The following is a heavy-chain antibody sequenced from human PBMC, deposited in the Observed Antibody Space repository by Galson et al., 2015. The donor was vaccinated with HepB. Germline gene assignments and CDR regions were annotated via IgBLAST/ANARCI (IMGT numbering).Heavy chain of an antibody. D-gene: IGHD3-22*01. CDR1: GFTFSTYA. CDR3: AKPLYDNSGWIYYYGD. Sequence: SLRLSCAASGFTFSTYAMSWVRQAPGKGLEWISATSDGGAGTAYADSVRGRFTISRDNSKNTFYLQLNSLRVEDTAIYYCAKPLYDNSGWIYYYGDWGQGALVTVSS. V-gene: IGHV3-23*01. CDR2: TSDGGAGT. J-gene: IGHJ4*02.